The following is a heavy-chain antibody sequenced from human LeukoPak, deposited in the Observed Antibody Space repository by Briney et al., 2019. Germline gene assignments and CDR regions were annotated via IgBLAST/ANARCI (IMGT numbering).Heavy chain of an antibody. Sequence: PGGSLRLSCAASGFTFSSYAMSWVRQAAGKGLEWVSAISGSGGSTYYADSVKGRFTISRDNSKNTLYLQMNSLRAEDTAVYYCAKRPHGSGSYYFDYWGQGTLVTVSS. CDR1: GFTFSSYA. V-gene: IGHV3-23*01. J-gene: IGHJ4*02. D-gene: IGHD3-10*01. CDR3: AKRPHGSGSYYFDY. CDR2: ISGSGGST.